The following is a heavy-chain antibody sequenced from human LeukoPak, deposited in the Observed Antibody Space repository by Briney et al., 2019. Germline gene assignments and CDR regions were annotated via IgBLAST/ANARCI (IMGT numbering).Heavy chain of an antibody. J-gene: IGHJ4*02. V-gene: IGHV3-53*01. CDR2: IYSSGGK. D-gene: IGHD4-17*01. Sequence: GGSLRVSCAVSGFTVRTNYISWVRQAPGKGLEWVSVIYSSGGKHYADSVKGRFRISRDEGTNTVYLQMNSLGVGDTALYYCARGDSSDYFMYFFVHWGQGTPVTVSS. CDR3: ARGDSSDYFMYFFVH. CDR1: GFTVRTNY.